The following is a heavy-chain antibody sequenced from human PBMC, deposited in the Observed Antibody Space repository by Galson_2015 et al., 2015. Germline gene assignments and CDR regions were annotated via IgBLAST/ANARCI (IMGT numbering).Heavy chain of an antibody. V-gene: IGHV3-33*01. CDR3: AREHPTYVSWTLFI. CDR1: GFTFSSYG. CDR2: IWYDGSNK. J-gene: IGHJ4*02. Sequence: SLRLSCAACGFTFSSYGMHWVRQAPGKGLEWVAIIWYDGSNKNYADSVKGRFTVPRDNSKNTLYLQMNSLRAEDTAVYYCAREHPTYVSWTLFIWGQGTLVTVSS. D-gene: IGHD3-10*02.